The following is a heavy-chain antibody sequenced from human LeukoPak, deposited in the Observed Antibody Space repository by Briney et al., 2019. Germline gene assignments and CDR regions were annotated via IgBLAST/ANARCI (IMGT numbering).Heavy chain of an antibody. V-gene: IGHV1-2*02. Sequence: ASVKVSCKASGYTFTGYYMHWVRQAPGQGLEWMGWINPNSGGTNYAQKFQGRVTMTRDTSISTAYMELSGLRSDDTAVYYCASSGYCSSTSCSEYYYYYYMDVWGKGTTVTVSS. CDR3: ASSGYCSSTSCSEYYYYYYMDV. J-gene: IGHJ6*03. D-gene: IGHD2-2*01. CDR1: GYTFTGYY. CDR2: INPNSGGT.